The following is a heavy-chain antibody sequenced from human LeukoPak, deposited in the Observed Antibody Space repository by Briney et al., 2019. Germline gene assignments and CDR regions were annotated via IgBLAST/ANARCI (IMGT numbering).Heavy chain of an antibody. CDR2: ITSSSSYI. D-gene: IGHD6-6*01. Sequence: GGSLRLSCAASGFTVSSNYMSWVRQAPGKGLEWVSSITSSSSYIYYADSVKGRFTISRDNAKNSLYLQMDSLRVEDTAVYYCARAAHHYYMDVWGKGTTVTVSS. CDR1: GFTVSSNY. J-gene: IGHJ6*03. V-gene: IGHV3-21*06. CDR3: ARAAHHYYMDV.